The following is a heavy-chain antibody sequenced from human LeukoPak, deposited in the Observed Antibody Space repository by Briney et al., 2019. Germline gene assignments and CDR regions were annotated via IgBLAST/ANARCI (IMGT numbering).Heavy chain of an antibody. V-gene: IGHV4-59*01. CDR3: ARDYYDSSGYYSGAFDI. CDR2: IYYSGST. J-gene: IGHJ3*02. Sequence: SETLSLTCTVSGGSISSYYWSWIRQPPGKGLEWIGYIYYSGSTNYNPSLKSRVTISVDTSKNQFSLKLSSVTAADTAVYYCARDYYDSSGYYSGAFDIWGQGTMVTVSP. CDR1: GGSISSYY. D-gene: IGHD3-22*01.